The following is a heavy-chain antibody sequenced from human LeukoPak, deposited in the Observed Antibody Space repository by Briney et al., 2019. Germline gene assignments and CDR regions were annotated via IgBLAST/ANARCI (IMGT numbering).Heavy chain of an antibody. CDR3: ARGLSDYYYDSSGYPL. V-gene: IGHV7-4-1*02. D-gene: IGHD3-22*01. J-gene: IGHJ4*02. CDR1: GYTFTCYA. CDR2: INTNTGNP. Sequence: ASVKVSCKASGYTFTCYAMNWVRQAPGQGLEWMGWINTNTGNPTYAQGFTGRFVFSLDTSVSTAYLQISSLKAEDTAVYYCARGLSDYYYDSSGYPLWGQGTLVTVSS.